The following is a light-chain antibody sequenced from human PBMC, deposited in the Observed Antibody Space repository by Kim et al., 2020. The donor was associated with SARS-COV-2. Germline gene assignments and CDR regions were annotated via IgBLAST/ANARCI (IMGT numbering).Light chain of an antibody. Sequence: VSPGQTASITCSGDKLGDSYANWYRQEPGQSPVVVIYQDGHRPSGIPERFSGSSSGNTATLTISGTQAMDEADYYCQAWDSSVVVFGGGTKLTVL. V-gene: IGLV3-1*01. J-gene: IGLJ2*01. CDR3: QAWDSSVVV. CDR2: QDG. CDR1: KLGDSY.